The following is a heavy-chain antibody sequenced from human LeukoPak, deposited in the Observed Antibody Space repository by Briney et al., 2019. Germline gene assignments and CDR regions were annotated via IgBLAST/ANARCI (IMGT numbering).Heavy chain of an antibody. D-gene: IGHD3-10*01. V-gene: IGHV4-30-2*01. Sequence: PSQTLSLTCALSVGSISSCGYSGSSIRQPPGKGLDWIWYIYHSWSTYYNPSLKSRVTISVDRSKNQFSLKLSSLTAADTAVYYCARSNFDYYGSGSLYFDYWGQGTLVTVSS. CDR2: IYHSWST. CDR3: ARSNFDYYGSGSLYFDY. CDR1: VGSISSCGYS. J-gene: IGHJ4*02.